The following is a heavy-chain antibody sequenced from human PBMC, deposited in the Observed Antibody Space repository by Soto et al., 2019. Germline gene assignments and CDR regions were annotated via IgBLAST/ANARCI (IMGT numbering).Heavy chain of an antibody. Sequence: RASVKVSCKASGYTFTSYDINWVRQATGQGLEWMGWMNPNSGNTGYAQKFQGRVTMTRNTSISTAYMELSSLRSEDTAVYYCARRRPWGSSRVGNWFDPWGQGTLVTVSS. CDR1: GYTFTSYD. V-gene: IGHV1-8*01. D-gene: IGHD6-13*01. CDR2: MNPNSGNT. CDR3: ARRRPWGSSRVGNWFDP. J-gene: IGHJ5*02.